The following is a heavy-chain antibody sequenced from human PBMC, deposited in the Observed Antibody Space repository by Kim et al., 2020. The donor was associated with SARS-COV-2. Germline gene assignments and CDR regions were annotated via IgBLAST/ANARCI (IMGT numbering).Heavy chain of an antibody. D-gene: IGHD3-10*01. Sequence: ASVKVSCKASGYTFTGYYMHWVRQAPGQGLEWMGRINPNSGGTNYAQKFQGRVTMTRDTSISTAYMELSRLRSDDTAVYYCARDKDMVRGVIASSLYYYYYYGMDVWGQGTTVTVSS. CDR1: GYTFTGYY. V-gene: IGHV1-2*06. CDR3: ARDKDMVRGVIASSLYYYYYYGMDV. CDR2: INPNSGGT. J-gene: IGHJ6*02.